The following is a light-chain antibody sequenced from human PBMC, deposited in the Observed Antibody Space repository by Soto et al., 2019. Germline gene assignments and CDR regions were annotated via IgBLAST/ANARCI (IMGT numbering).Light chain of an antibody. Sequence: QSALTQPASVSGSPGQSITISCTGTSSDVGGYSYVSWYQQHPGKAPKLMIYDVSNRPSGVSNRFSGSKSGNTASLTISGLQAEDEADYYCSSYRSRSTLLDDFGTGTKLTVL. J-gene: IGLJ1*01. CDR2: DVS. V-gene: IGLV2-14*01. CDR1: SSDVGGYSY. CDR3: SSYRSRSTLLDD.